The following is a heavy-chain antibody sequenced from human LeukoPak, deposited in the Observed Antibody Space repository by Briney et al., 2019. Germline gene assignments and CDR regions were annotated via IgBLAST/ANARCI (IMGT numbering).Heavy chain of an antibody. CDR2: IYSGGST. V-gene: IGHV3-66*01. CDR3: ARDRGWLQLDY. Sequence: GGSLRLSCAASGFTVSSNYMSWVRQAPGKGLEWASVIYSGGSTYYADSVKGRFTISRDNSKNTLYLQMNSLRAEDTAVYYCARDRGWLQLDYWGQGTLVTVSS. CDR1: GFTVSSNY. D-gene: IGHD5-24*01. J-gene: IGHJ4*02.